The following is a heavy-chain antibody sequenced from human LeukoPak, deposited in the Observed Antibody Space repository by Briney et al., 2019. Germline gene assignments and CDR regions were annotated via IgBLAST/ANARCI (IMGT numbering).Heavy chain of an antibody. V-gene: IGHV3-11*01. D-gene: IGHD6-13*01. CDR1: GFTFSDYY. CDR3: ARGEYSSSPPPWYFDY. Sequence: PGGSLRLSCAASGFTFSDYYMYWIRQAPGKGLEWVSYISSSGSTIYYADSVKGRFTISRDNAKNSLYLQMNSLRAEDTALYYCARGEYSSSPPPWYFDYWGQGTLVTVSS. J-gene: IGHJ4*02. CDR2: ISSSGSTI.